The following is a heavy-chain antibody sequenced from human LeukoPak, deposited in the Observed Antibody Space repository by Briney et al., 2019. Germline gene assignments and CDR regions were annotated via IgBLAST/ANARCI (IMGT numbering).Heavy chain of an antibody. D-gene: IGHD4-23*01. Sequence: GGSLRLSCAALGFTFSDHYMDWVRQAPGRGLEWVGRIRNKANSYTTEYAASVKGRFTISRDDSRNSLSLQMKSLKTEDTAVYYCARTTMVIHYYFDSWGQGTLVTVSS. CDR2: IRNKANSYTT. CDR1: GFTFSDHY. J-gene: IGHJ4*02. V-gene: IGHV3-72*01. CDR3: ARTTMVIHYYFDS.